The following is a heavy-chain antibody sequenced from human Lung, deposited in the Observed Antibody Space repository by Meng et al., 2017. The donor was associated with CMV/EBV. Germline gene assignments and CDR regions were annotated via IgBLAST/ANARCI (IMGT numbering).Heavy chain of an antibody. CDR3: ARDRTGDCSSTSCYNYYYYYGMNV. Sequence: SVKVSCKASGYTFTGYYMHWVRQAPGQGLEWMGGIIPIFGIANYAQKFQGRVTITTDESTSTAYMEVSSLRSEDTAVYYCARDRTGDCSSTSCYNYYYYYGMNVWGQRTRVTVSS. V-gene: IGHV1-69*05. CDR1: GYTFTGYY. CDR2: IIPIFGIA. J-gene: IGHJ6*02. D-gene: IGHD2-2*02.